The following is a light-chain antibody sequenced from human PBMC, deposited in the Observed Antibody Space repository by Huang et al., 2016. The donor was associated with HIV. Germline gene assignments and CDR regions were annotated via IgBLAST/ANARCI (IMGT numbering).Light chain of an antibody. V-gene: IGKV2-28*01. CDR3: MQALQTPYT. CDR2: LAS. CDR1: QSLLHESGQNY. Sequence: DIVMTQSPLSLPVTPGEPASISCRSNQSLLHESGQNYLDWYLQKPGQSPQLLIYLASTRASGVPDRFTGSGSGTDFTLRINKVEAQDVGVYFCMQALQTPYTFGRGTKLEI. J-gene: IGKJ2*01.